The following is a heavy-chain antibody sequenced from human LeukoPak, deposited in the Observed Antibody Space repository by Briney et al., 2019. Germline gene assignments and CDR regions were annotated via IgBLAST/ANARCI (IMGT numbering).Heavy chain of an antibody. J-gene: IGHJ4*02. CDR1: AYAVSDYY. CDR2: IRGDTGDT. V-gene: IGHV1-2*02. Sequence: ASVTISCKTSAYAVSDYYMHWVRQAPGQGLEWMGWIRGDTGDTDSPQKFRGRVTLTRDTSTDTAYLELSRLRYDDAAIYFCARVRVNSCDYWGQGTLVTVSS. D-gene: IGHD2-15*01. CDR3: ARVRVNSCDY.